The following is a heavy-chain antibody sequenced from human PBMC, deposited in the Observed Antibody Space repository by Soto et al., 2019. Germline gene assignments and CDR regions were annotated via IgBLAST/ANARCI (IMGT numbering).Heavy chain of an antibody. J-gene: IGHJ4*02. CDR1: GFTFSSFA. V-gene: IGHV3-30-3*01. Sequence: GGSLRLSCAASGFTFSSFAMHWVRQAPGKRLEWVAVISSDGSNKYYADSVKGRFTISRDNSKNTLYLQMNSLRAEDTAVYYCASPDSYFEYWGQGTLVTVSS. CDR2: ISSDGSNK. D-gene: IGHD3-22*01. CDR3: ASPDSYFEY.